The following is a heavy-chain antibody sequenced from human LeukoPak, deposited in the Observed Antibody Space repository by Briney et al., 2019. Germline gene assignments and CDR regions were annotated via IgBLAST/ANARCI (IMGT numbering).Heavy chain of an antibody. D-gene: IGHD6-13*01. J-gene: IGHJ4*02. CDR3: ARDNGNIAAAGSGDY. CDR1: GFTFSSYS. CDR2: ISSSSSYI. Sequence: GGSLRLSCAASGFTFSSYSMNWVRQAPGKGLEWVSSISSSSSYIYYADSVKGRFTISRDNAKNSLYLQMNSLRAEDTAVYYCARDNGNIAAAGSGDYWGQGTLVTVSS. V-gene: IGHV3-21*01.